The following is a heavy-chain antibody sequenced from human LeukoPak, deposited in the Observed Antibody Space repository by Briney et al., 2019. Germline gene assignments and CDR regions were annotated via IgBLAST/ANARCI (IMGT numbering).Heavy chain of an antibody. CDR3: ATAQTYYDILTGYYNYYFDY. Sequence: GESLKISCKGSGYSFTSYWIGWVRQMPGKGLEWMGIIYPGDSDTRYSPSFQGQVTISADKSISTAYLQWSSLKASDTAMYYCATAQTYYDILTGYYNYYFDYWGQGTLVTVSS. CDR2: IYPGDSDT. CDR1: GYSFTSYW. V-gene: IGHV5-51*01. D-gene: IGHD3-9*01. J-gene: IGHJ4*02.